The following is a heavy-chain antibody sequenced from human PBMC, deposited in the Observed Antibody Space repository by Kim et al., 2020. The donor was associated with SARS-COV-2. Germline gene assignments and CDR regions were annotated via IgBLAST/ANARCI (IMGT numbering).Heavy chain of an antibody. Sequence: SVKVSCKASGGTFSSYAISWVRQAPGQGLEWMGGIIPIFGTANYAQKFQGRVTITADESTSTAYMELSSLRSEDTAVYYCARDTSPYCSGGSCYSGAADYWGQGTLVTVSS. CDR2: IIPIFGTA. V-gene: IGHV1-69*13. D-gene: IGHD2-15*01. J-gene: IGHJ4*02. CDR1: GGTFSSYA. CDR3: ARDTSPYCSGGSCYSGAADY.